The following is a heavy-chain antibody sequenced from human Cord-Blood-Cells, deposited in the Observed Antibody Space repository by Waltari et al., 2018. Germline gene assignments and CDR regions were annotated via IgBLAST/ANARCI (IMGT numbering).Heavy chain of an antibody. CDR3: AKDSESGSYFGDYYYYYGMDV. CDR1: GFTFSSYG. D-gene: IGHD1-26*01. J-gene: IGHJ6*02. Sequence: QVQLVESGGGVVQPGGSLRLSCAASGFTFSSYGMHWVRQAPGKGLEWVAFRRYDGSNQYDAHSVKGRFTISRDNSKNTLYLQMNSLRAEGTAVYYCAKDSESGSYFGDYYYYYGMDVWGQGTTVTVSS. CDR2: RRYDGSNQ. V-gene: IGHV3-30*02.